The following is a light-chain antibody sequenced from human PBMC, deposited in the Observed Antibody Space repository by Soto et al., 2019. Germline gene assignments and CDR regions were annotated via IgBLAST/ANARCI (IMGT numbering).Light chain of an antibody. CDR3: QHYDSVPCT. V-gene: IGKV1-33*01. J-gene: IGKJ2*02. Sequence: DIQLTQSPSSVSASVGDRVTITCQASQDIKNYLIWYQQKPGKAPNLLISDASTLGTGFSSRFSGSGSGTDFRFAIANLRAEDIAPYFCQHYDSVPCTFGQGTRLAS. CDR2: DAS. CDR1: QDIKNY.